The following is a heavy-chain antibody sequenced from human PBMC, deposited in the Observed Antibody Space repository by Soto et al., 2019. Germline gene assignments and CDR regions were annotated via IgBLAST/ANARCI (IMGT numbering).Heavy chain of an antibody. D-gene: IGHD3-16*01. CDR2: IFHSGLI. V-gene: IGHV4-4*02. CDR3: AGQFGRSYTLSF. Sequence: QVQLQESGPGLVKPSGTLSLTCSVSGASISSGEWWSWVRRSPGQGLEWIGEIFHSGLINYNSSLESRVTLSVDKANNHGTLEMRSVTAADTAVYYCAGQFGRSYTLSFWGPGTLVTVYS. J-gene: IGHJ4*02. CDR1: GASISSGEW.